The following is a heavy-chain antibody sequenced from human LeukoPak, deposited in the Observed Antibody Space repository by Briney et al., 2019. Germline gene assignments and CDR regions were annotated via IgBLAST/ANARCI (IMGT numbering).Heavy chain of an antibody. Sequence: PGESLKISFKGSGFLFSSYWIGWGRPTPGTGAGGMGIIYPCDSDTRYSPSFQGQVTISADKSLSTAYLQWSSLKASDSAMYYCERRCSGGNCYSFDFWGQGSLVTVSS. J-gene: IGHJ4*02. CDR3: ERRCSGGNCYSFDF. CDR1: GFLFSSYW. V-gene: IGHV5-51*01. CDR2: IYPCDSDT. D-gene: IGHD2-15*01.